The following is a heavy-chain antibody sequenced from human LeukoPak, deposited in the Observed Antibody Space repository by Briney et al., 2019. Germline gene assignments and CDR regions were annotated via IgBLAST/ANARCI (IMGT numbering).Heavy chain of an antibody. CDR2: IYYSGST. CDR3: ARGDYYDGGGRNWFDP. Sequence: PSETLSLTCTVSGGSISISTYYWGWIRQPPGKGLEWIGNIYYSGSTYYNPSLKSRVTMSVDTSKNQFSLRLTSMTAADTAVYFCARGDYYDGGGRNWFDPWGQGTLVTVSS. D-gene: IGHD3-16*01. CDR1: GGSISISTYY. J-gene: IGHJ5*02. V-gene: IGHV4-39*07.